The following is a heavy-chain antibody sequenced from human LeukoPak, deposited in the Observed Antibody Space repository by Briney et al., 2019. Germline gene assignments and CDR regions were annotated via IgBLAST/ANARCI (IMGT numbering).Heavy chain of an antibody. J-gene: IGHJ4*02. CDR2: IYSSGST. D-gene: IGHD6-13*01. Sequence: PGGSLRLSCAASGFNVSNNYMTWVRQAPGKGLEWVSLIYSSGSTYYADSVKGRFTISRDNSKNTLYLQVNSLRAADTAVYYCARDGGNIAATGTSLDYWGQGTLVTVSS. V-gene: IGHV3-66*03. CDR3: ARDGGNIAATGTSLDY. CDR1: GFNVSNNY.